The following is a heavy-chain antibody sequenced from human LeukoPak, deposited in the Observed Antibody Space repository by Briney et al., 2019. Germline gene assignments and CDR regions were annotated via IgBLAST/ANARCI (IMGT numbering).Heavy chain of an antibody. J-gene: IGHJ4*02. Sequence: SVKVSCKASGGTFSSYAISWVRQAPGQGLEWMGGIIPIFGTANYAQKFQGRVTITADESTSTAYMELSSLRSEDTAVYYCAARVEMATIRYFDYWGQGTPVTVSS. CDR2: IIPIFGTA. D-gene: IGHD5-24*01. V-gene: IGHV1-69*13. CDR1: GGTFSSYA. CDR3: AARVEMATIRYFDY.